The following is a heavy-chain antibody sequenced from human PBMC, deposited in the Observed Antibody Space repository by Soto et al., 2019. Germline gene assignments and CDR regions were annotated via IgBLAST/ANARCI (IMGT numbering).Heavy chain of an antibody. CDR3: ARDLLSGSYPRDYYYYYGMDV. J-gene: IGHJ6*02. V-gene: IGHV3-30-3*01. CDR2: ISYDGSNK. CDR1: GFTFSSYA. D-gene: IGHD1-26*01. Sequence: GGSLRLSCAASGFTFSSYAMHWVRQAPGKGLEWVAVISYDGSNKYYADSVKGRFTISRDNSKNTLYPQMNSLRAEDTAVYYCARDLLSGSYPRDYYYYYGMDVWGQGTTVTVSS.